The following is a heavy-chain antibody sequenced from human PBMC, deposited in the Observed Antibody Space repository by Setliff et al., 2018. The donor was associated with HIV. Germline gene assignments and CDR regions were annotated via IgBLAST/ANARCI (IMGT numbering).Heavy chain of an antibody. V-gene: IGHV1-46*01. J-gene: IGHJ4*02. Sequence: ASVKVSCKASGYTFTNYFMHWVRQAPGQGLEWMGIIDPSGGNTKYSQKFQDRVTMTSDTSTSTVYMELRSLRSEDTAIYYCVKEYHTEATDTRVANYFDYWGQGTLVTVSS. CDR3: VKEYHTEATDTRVANYFDY. CDR1: GYTFTNYF. D-gene: IGHD1-1*01. CDR2: IDPSGGNT.